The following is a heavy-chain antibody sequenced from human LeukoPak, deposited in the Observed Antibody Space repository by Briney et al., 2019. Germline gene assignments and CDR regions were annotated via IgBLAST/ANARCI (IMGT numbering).Heavy chain of an antibody. CDR2: IYHSGST. V-gene: IGHV4-30-2*01. CDR1: GGSISSGGYY. D-gene: IGHD3-3*01. J-gene: IGHJ6*03. CDR3: ARESELWSGYSYTGDYYYYMDV. Sequence: SQTLSLTCTVSGGSISSGGYYWSWIRQPPGKGLEWIGYIYHSGSTYYNPSLKSRVTISVDRSKNQFSLKLSSVTAADTAVYYCARESELWSGYSYTGDYYYYMDVWGKGTTVTVSS.